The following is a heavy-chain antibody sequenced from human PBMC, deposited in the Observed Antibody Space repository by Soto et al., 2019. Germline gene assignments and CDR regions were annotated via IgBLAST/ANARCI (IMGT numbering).Heavy chain of an antibody. V-gene: IGHV3-30*18. Sequence: LRLSCAASGFTFSSYGMHWVRQAPGKGLEWVAVISYDGSNKYYADSVKGRFTISRDNSKNTLYLQMNSLRAEDTAVYYCAKDFNPVDTDYGMDVWGQGTTVTVSS. CDR1: GFTFSSYG. CDR3: AKDFNPVDTDYGMDV. J-gene: IGHJ6*02. CDR2: ISYDGSNK. D-gene: IGHD5-18*01.